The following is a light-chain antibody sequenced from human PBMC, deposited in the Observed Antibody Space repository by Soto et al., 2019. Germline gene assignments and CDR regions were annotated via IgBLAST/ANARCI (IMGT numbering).Light chain of an antibody. J-gene: IGKJ2*01. CDR3: QRSSSTSYT. CDR1: QSISDY. Sequence: DIPMTQSPSSLSASVGDRVTITCRASQSISDYLNWYQQKPGKAPKLLIYAASSLQSGVPSRFSGSGSGTDFTLPISSLQPEDFATYYCQRSSSTSYTFGQGTKLEIK. CDR2: AAS. V-gene: IGKV1-39*01.